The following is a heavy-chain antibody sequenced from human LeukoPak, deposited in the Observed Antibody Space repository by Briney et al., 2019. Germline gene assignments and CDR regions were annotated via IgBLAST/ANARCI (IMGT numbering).Heavy chain of an antibody. CDR2: IYSRGST. CDR1: GGSISSYY. CDR3: ARVVIGYADF. D-gene: IGHD2/OR15-2a*01. V-gene: IGHV4-4*07. Sequence: SETLSLTCTVSGGSISSYYWSWIRQPAGKGLEWIGRIYSRGSTNYNPSLKSRVTISLDTSENQFSLKLKSVTAADTAVYYCARVVIGYADFWGQGTLVTVSS. J-gene: IGHJ4*02.